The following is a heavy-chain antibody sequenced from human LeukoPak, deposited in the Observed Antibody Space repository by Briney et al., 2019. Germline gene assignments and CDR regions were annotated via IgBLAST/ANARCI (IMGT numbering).Heavy chain of an antibody. D-gene: IGHD3-10*01. Sequence: ASVKVSCKASGYTFTSYDINWVRQATGQGLEWMGWMNPNSGNTGYAQKLQGRVTMTRNTSISTAYMELSSLRSEDTAVYYCARGTYYGSGSSGNWFDPWGQGTLVTVSS. CDR3: ARGTYYGSGSSGNWFDP. CDR2: MNPNSGNT. CDR1: GYTFTSYD. V-gene: IGHV1-8*01. J-gene: IGHJ5*02.